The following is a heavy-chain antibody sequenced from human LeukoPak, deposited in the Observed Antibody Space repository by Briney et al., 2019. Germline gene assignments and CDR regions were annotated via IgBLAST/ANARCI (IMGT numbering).Heavy chain of an antibody. CDR1: RFTFSNYA. J-gene: IGHJ4*02. CDR2: ITGSGDYT. CDR3: GRDLSGITGYTYGRGIDY. D-gene: IGHD5-18*01. Sequence: GGSLRLSCTGSRFTFSNYAMSWVRQAPGKGLEWVSAITGSGDYTDYADSVKGRFTISRDNSRNTAFLQMNSLRAEDTAVYYCGRDLSGITGYTYGRGIDYWGQGTLVTVSS. V-gene: IGHV3-23*01.